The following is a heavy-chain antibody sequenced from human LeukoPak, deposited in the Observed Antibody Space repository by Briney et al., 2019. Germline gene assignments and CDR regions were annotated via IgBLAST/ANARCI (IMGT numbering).Heavy chain of an antibody. CDR2: IKQDGSEK. J-gene: IGHJ4*02. D-gene: IGHD4-17*01. Sequence: GGSLRLSCAASGFTFSSYWMSWVRQASGKGLEWAANIKQDGSEKYYVDSVKGRFTISRDNAKNSLYLQMNSLRAEDTAVYYCARDPDDYGDKKYCFDYWGQGTLVTVSS. CDR1: GFTFSSYW. CDR3: ARDPDDYGDKKYCFDY. V-gene: IGHV3-7*01.